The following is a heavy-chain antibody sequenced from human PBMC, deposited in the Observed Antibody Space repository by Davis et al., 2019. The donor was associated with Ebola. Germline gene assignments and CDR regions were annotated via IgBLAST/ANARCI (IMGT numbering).Heavy chain of an antibody. D-gene: IGHD6-13*01. Sequence: SETLSLTCAVYGGSFSGYYWSWIRQAPGKGLEWIGEIDHSGSTNYNPSLKSRLTISVDTSKNQFSLKLSSVTAADTAVYYCARGALIAAASTGKDFDYWGQGTLVTVSS. CDR2: IDHSGST. J-gene: IGHJ4*02. V-gene: IGHV4-34*01. CDR1: GGSFSGYY. CDR3: ARGALIAAASTGKDFDY.